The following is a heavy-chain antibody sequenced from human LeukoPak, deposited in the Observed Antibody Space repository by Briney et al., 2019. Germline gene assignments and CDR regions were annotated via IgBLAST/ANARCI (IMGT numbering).Heavy chain of an antibody. V-gene: IGHV4-59*01. CDR2: IYYSGSP. Sequence: PSETLSLTCTVSGGSISSYYWSWIRQPPGKGLEWIGYIYYSGSPNYNPSLKSRVTISVDTSKNQFSLKLSSVTAADTAVYYCAGVGSTYYDFWSGFNWFDPWGQGTLVTVSS. D-gene: IGHD3-3*01. CDR3: AGVGSTYYDFWSGFNWFDP. CDR1: GGSISSYY. J-gene: IGHJ5*02.